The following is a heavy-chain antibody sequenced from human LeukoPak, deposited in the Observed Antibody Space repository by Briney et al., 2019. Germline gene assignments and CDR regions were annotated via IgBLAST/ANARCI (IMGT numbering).Heavy chain of an antibody. CDR2: ISGSGGST. CDR3: AFRSGNKGHYFDY. V-gene: IGHV3-23*01. Sequence: GGSLRLSCAASGFTFSSYAMSWVRQAPGKGLEWVSAISGSGGSTYYADSVKGRFTISRHNSKNTLYLQMNSLRAEDTAVYYCAFRSGNKGHYFDYWGQGTLVTVSS. J-gene: IGHJ4*02. CDR1: GFTFSSYA. D-gene: IGHD3-10*01.